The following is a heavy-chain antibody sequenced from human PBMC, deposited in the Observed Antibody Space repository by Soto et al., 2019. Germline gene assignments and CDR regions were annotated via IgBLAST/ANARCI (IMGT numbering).Heavy chain of an antibody. J-gene: IGHJ4*02. CDR3: TTDGHFDY. V-gene: IGHV3-15*01. Sequence: EVQLVESGGGLVKPGGSLRVSCVASRFNFSNGWMSWVRQAPGKGLEWVGRIKNKRDGGTTDYAAPVKGRFTISKSTLYLQMNSLKSADTAVYYCTTDGHFDYWGQGTLVTVSS. CDR1: RFNFSNGW. CDR2: IKNKRDGGTT.